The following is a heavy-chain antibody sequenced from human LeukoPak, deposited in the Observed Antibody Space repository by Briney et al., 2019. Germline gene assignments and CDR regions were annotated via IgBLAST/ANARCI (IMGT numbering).Heavy chain of an antibody. V-gene: IGHV3-23*01. CDR2: ISSSGGST. CDR3: AKRYYYDNSGLWDS. Sequence: GGSLRLSCAASGFTFSSYAMSWVRQAPGKGLEWVSAISSSGGSTYYADSVKGRFTISRDNSKNTLYLQMNSLRAEDTAVYYCAKRYYYDNSGLWDSWGRGTLVRVSS. CDR1: GFTFSSYA. J-gene: IGHJ4*02. D-gene: IGHD3-22*01.